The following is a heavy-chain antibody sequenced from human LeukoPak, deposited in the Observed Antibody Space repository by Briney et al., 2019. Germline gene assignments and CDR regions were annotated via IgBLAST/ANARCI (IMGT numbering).Heavy chain of an antibody. CDR1: DAPVNNGNSY. V-gene: IGHV4-30-4*01. CDR2: FYYSGCS. D-gene: IGHD5-18*01. CDR3: ARTGFSYGSAGS. J-gene: IGHJ5*02. Sequence: SQTLSLPCTVSDAPVNNGNSYWSCVRQPPGKGLEWIGCFYYSGCSYYNPSLRSRVAISGDTANNQFSLNVNSVTAADTAVYFCARTGFSYGSAGSWGQGTLVTVSA.